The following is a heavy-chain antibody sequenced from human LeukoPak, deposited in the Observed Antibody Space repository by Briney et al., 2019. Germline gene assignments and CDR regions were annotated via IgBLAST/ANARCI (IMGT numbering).Heavy chain of an antibody. V-gene: IGHV5-51*01. CDR1: GYSFTNYW. CDR2: IYPGDSDT. Sequence: GESLKISCKGSGYSFTNYWIGWVRQMPGKGLEWMGIIYPGDSDTRYSLSFQGQVTISADKSISTAYLQWSSLEASDTAMYYCARTTMVRGVITWFDPWGQGTLVTVSS. J-gene: IGHJ5*02. D-gene: IGHD3-10*01. CDR3: ARTTMVRGVITWFDP.